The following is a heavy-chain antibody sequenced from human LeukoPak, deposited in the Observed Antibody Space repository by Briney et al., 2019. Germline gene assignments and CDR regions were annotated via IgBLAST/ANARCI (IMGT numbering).Heavy chain of an antibody. V-gene: IGHV3-69-1*02. Sequence: PGGSLRLSCEASGFTFSAYAMTWLRQAPGQGLEWVSSIGSDNKPHYSESVKGRFTISRDNAKNSLYLQMNSLRAEDTAVYYCARYSSGWSRDYCGQGTLVTVSS. CDR3: ARYSSGWSRDY. J-gene: IGHJ4*02. D-gene: IGHD6-19*01. CDR2: IGSDNKP. CDR1: GFTFSAYA.